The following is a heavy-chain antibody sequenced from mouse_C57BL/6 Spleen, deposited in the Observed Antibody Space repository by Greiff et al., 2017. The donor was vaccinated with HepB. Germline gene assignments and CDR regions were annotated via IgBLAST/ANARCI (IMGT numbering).Heavy chain of an antibody. D-gene: IGHD1-1*01. CDR1: GYTFTSYW. Sequence: QVQLQQPGAELVKPGALVKLSCKASGYTFTSYWMHWVKQRPGQGLEWIGMIHPNSGSTNYNEKFKSKATLTVDKSSSTAYMQLSSLTSEDSAVYYCRGGSSPAWFAYWGQGTLVTVSA. J-gene: IGHJ3*01. CDR3: RGGSSPAWFAY. V-gene: IGHV1-64*01. CDR2: IHPNSGST.